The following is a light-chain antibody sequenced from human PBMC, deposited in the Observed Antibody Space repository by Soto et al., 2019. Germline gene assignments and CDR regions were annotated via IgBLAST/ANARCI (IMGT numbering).Light chain of an antibody. J-gene: IGKJ1*01. CDR2: AAS. CDR3: QQSYRFPKT. CDR1: QTVTSY. V-gene: IGKV1-39*01. Sequence: QMTQSPSSLSSSVGDSLTLTCRASQTVTSYLNWYQQKPGKAPKLLIYAASTLQSGVPSRFSGSGSGTEFTLTIISLQPEDFVTYYCQQSYRFPKTFGRGTKVDIK.